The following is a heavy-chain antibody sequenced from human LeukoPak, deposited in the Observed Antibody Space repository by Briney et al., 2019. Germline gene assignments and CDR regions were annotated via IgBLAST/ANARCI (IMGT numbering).Heavy chain of an antibody. CDR2: IRREGNDYAT. CDR1: GFTFSGSA. CDR3: TRLGGSPPYFDY. D-gene: IGHD3-16*01. J-gene: IGHJ4*02. Sequence: GGSLRLSCAASGFTFSGSAMHWVRQASGKGLEWVGRIRREGNDYATAYAASVKGRFTISRDDSENTAYLQMDSLKTEDTAMYFCTRLGGSPPYFDYWGQGTLVTVSS. V-gene: IGHV3-73*01.